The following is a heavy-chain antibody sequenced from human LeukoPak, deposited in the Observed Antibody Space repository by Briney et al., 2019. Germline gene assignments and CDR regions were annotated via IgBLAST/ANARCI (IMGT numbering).Heavy chain of an antibody. D-gene: IGHD1-26*01. V-gene: IGHV3-23*01. J-gene: IGHJ4*02. CDR1: GLIFGSYA. Sequence: GGSLRLSWAASGLIFGSYALSWVRQAPGKGLEWVSSISISGGTTDYADSAKGRFTISRDNSKNTLYLQMNSLRAEDTAVYFCSRTSIVGPTEIDFWGQGTLVTVSS. CDR3: SRTSIVGPTEIDF. CDR2: ISISGGTT.